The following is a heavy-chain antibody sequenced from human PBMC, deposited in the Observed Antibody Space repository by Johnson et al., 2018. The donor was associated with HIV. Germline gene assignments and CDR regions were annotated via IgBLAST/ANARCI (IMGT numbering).Heavy chain of an antibody. CDR3: ARCRDANTLLSAFDI. CDR2: ISYDGSNK. CDR1: QFTFSSYA. D-gene: IGHD5-24*01. Sequence: QVQLVESGGGLAKPAWSPRLSCAASQFTFSSYAMHWVRQAPGKGLEWVAVISYDGSNKYYADSVKGRFTISRDNSKNTLYLQMNSLRAEDTAVYFCARCRDANTLLSAFDIWGQGTMVTVSS. J-gene: IGHJ3*02. V-gene: IGHV3-30-3*01.